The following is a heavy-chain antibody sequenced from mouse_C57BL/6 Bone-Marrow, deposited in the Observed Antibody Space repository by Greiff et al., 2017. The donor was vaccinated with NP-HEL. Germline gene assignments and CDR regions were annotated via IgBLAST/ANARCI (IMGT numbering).Heavy chain of an antibody. J-gene: IGHJ1*03. V-gene: IGHV1-81*01. D-gene: IGHD1-2*01. Sequence: QVQLQQSGAELARPGASVKLSCKASGYTFTSYGISWVKQRTGQGLEWIGEIYPRSGNTYYNEKFKGKATLTADKSSSTGYMELRSLTSEDSAVYFCATLLRPVGYFDVWGTGTTVTVSS. CDR1: GYTFTSYG. CDR2: IYPRSGNT. CDR3: ATLLRPVGYFDV.